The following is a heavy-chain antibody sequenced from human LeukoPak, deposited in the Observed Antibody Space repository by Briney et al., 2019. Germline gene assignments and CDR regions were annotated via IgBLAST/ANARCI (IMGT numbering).Heavy chain of an antibody. CDR2: IYTSGST. V-gene: IGHV4-4*07. CDR3: ARDGYYYGSGADY. D-gene: IGHD3-10*01. Sequence: PSETLSLTCAVYGGSFSGYYWSWIRQPAGKGLEWIGRIYTSGSTNYNPSLKSRVTISVDMSKNQFSLKLSSVTAADTAVYYCARDGYYYGSGADYWGQGTLVTVSS. CDR1: GGSFSGYY. J-gene: IGHJ4*02.